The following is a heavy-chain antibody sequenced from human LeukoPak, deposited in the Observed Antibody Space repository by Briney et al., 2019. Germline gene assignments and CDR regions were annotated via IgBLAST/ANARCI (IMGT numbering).Heavy chain of an antibody. V-gene: IGHV4-59*11. CDR1: GASISSHY. CDR2: ISYSGST. D-gene: IGHD6-19*01. Sequence: PSETLSLTCMVAGASISSHYWSWIRQPPGKGLEWIGDISYSGSTNYNPSLKSRATLSVDTSKNKISLRLSSVTAADTAVYYCTRDGGVAVSPLDFDFWGQGTLVTVSS. CDR3: TRDGGVAVSPLDFDF. J-gene: IGHJ4*02.